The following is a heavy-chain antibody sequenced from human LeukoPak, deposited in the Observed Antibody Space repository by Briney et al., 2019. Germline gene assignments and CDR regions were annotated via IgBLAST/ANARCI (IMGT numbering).Heavy chain of an antibody. CDR1: GGTFSSYA. D-gene: IGHD2-2*01. J-gene: IGHJ6*03. CDR2: IIPIFGTA. Sequence: ASVKVSCEASGGTFSSYAISWVRQAPGQGLEWMGGIIPIFGTANYAQKFQGRVTITTDESTSTAYMELSSLRSEDTAVYYCARSSGYCSSTSCYRRDYYYYYYMDVWGKGTTVTVSS. V-gene: IGHV1-69*05. CDR3: ARSSGYCSSTSCYRRDYYYYYYMDV.